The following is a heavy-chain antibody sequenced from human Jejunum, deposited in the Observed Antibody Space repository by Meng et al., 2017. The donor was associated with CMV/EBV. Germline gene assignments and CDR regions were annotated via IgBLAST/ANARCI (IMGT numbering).Heavy chain of an antibody. CDR3: ARDGLSGRYFDY. CDR2: INTNTGNP. V-gene: IGHV7-4-1*02. CDR1: GDNFTSNN. D-gene: IGHD1-26*01. J-gene: IGHJ4*02. Sequence: SCKASGDNFTSNNIIWVRQAPGRGPEWMGWINTNTGNPTYAQGFTGRFVFSLDTSVSTTYLQISSLKAEDTAVYYCARDGLSGRYFDYWGQGTLVTVSS.